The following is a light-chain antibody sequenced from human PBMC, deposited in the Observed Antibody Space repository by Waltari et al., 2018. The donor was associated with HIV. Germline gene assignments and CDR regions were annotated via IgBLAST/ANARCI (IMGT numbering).Light chain of an antibody. V-gene: IGLV2-14*01. CDR2: DVS. CDR3: SSYTSSSTFV. CDR1: RSDVGGYNY. Sequence: QSALTQPASVSGSPGQSLTISCTGTRSDVGGYNYVSWYQPHPGKAPKLMIYDVSNRPSGVSTRFSGTNSGNTASLTISGLQAEDEADYYCSSYTSSSTFVSGGGTKLTVL. J-gene: IGLJ3*02.